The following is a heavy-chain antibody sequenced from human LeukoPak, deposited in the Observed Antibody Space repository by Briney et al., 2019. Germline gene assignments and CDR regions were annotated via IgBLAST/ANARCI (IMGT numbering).Heavy chain of an antibody. V-gene: IGHV3-23*01. CDR1: GFTFSSYA. CDR2: ISGSGGST. CDR3: AKDRDYVWGSYRHSRDY. J-gene: IGHJ4*02. Sequence: GGSLRLSCAASGFTFSSYAMSWVRQAPGKGLVWVSAISGSGGSTYYADSVKGRFTISRDNSKNTLYLQMNSLRAEDTAVYYCAKDRDYVWGSYRHSRDYWGQGTLVTVSS. D-gene: IGHD3-16*02.